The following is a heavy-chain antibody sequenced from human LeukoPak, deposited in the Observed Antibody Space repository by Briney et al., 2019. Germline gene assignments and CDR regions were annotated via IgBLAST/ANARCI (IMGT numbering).Heavy chain of an antibody. CDR2: ISYDGSNK. D-gene: IGHD2-2*01. V-gene: IGHV3-30-3*01. J-gene: IGHJ5*02. CDR3: APRSDIVVVPAT. CDR1: GFTFSSYA. Sequence: SGGSLTLSCAASGFTFSSYAMHWVRQAPGKGLEWVAVISYDGSNKYYADSVKGRFTISRDNSKNTLYPQMNSLRAEDTAVYYCAPRSDIVVVPATWGQGTLVTVSS.